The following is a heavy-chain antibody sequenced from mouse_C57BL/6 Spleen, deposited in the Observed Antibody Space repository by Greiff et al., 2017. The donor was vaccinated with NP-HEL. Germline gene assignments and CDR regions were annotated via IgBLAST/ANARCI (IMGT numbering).Heavy chain of an antibody. CDR1: GYTFTDYY. CDR2: INPNNGGT. V-gene: IGHV1-26*01. Sequence: EVQLQQSGPELVKPGASVKISCKASGYTFTDYYMNWVKQSHGKSLEWIGDINPNNGGTSYNQKFKGKATLTVDKSSSTAYMELRSLTSEDSAVYYCARSGDYGSFDYWGQGTTLTVSS. D-gene: IGHD1-1*01. CDR3: ARSGDYGSFDY. J-gene: IGHJ2*01.